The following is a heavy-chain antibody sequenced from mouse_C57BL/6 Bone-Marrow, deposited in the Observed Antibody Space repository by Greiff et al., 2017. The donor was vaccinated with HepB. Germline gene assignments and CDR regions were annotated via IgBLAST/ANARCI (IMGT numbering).Heavy chain of an antibody. CDR2: INPGSGGT. CDR3: ARSDYLYYYAMDY. D-gene: IGHD1-1*01. Sequence: QVQLQHSGAELVRPGTSVKVSCKASGYAFTNYLIEWVKQRPGQGLEWIGVINPGSGGTNYNEKFKGKATLTADKSSSTAYMQLSSLTSEDSAVYFCARSDYLYYYAMDYWGQGTSVTVSS. CDR1: GYAFTNYL. J-gene: IGHJ4*01. V-gene: IGHV1-54*01.